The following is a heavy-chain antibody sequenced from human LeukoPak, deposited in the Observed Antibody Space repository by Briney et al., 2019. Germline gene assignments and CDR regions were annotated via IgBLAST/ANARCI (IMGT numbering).Heavy chain of an antibody. CDR2: INHSGST. J-gene: IGHJ6*03. V-gene: IGHV4-34*01. CDR3: ARGGSFYYYYYMDV. CDR1: GGSFSGYY. Sequence: SETLSLTXAVYGGSFSGYYWSWIRQPPGKGLEWIGEINHSGSTNYNPSLKSRITISVDTSKNQFSLKLSSVTAADTAVYYCARGGSFYYYYYMDVWGKGTTVTVSS.